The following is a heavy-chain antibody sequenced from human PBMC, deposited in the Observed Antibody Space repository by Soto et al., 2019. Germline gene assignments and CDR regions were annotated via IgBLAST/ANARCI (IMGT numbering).Heavy chain of an antibody. J-gene: IGHJ4*02. V-gene: IGHV3-23*01. Sequence: PGGSLRLSCAASGFTFSSYAMSWVRQAPGKGLEWVSAISGSGGSTYYADSVKGRFTISRDNSKNTLYLQMNSLRAEDTAVYYCAKDLSSARPTSPSRLLPDYWGQGTLVTVSS. D-gene: IGHD2-2*01. CDR1: GFTFSSYA. CDR2: ISGSGGST. CDR3: AKDLSSARPTSPSRLLPDY.